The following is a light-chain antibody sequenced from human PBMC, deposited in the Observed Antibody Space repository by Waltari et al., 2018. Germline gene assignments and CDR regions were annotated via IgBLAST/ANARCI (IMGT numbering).Light chain of an antibody. V-gene: IGKV3-15*01. J-gene: IGKJ4*01. CDR2: GAS. CDR1: QSVSSN. Sequence: EIVMTQSPATLSVSPGERATLSCRASQSVSSNLAWYQQQPGQAPRPLIYGASTRATGIPARFSGSGSGTEFTLTISSLQSEDFAVYYCQQYNNWPLTFGGGTK. CDR3: QQYNNWPLT.